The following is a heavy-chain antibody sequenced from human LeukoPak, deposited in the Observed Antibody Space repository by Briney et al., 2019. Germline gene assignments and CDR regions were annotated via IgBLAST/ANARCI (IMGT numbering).Heavy chain of an antibody. CDR3: ARGDDYVWGSYRSYYFDY. CDR1: GGTFSNYA. CDR2: IIPIFGTA. Sequence: GASVKVSCKASGGTFSNYAISWVRQAPGQGLEWMGGIIPIFGTANYAQKFQGRVTITADESTSTAYMELSSLRSEDTAVYYCARGDDYVWGSYRSYYFDYWGQGTLVTVSS. V-gene: IGHV1-69*13. J-gene: IGHJ4*02. D-gene: IGHD3-16*02.